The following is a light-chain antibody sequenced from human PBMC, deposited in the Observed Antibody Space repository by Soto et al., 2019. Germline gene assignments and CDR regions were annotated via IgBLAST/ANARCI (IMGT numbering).Light chain of an antibody. V-gene: IGKV1-8*01. CDR1: QGISSY. CDR3: QQYNSYSIT. CDR2: AAS. Sequence: AIRMTQSPSSFSASTGDRVTITCRASQGISSYLAWYQQKPGKAPKLLIYAASTLQSGVPSRFSGSGSGTDFTLTISSLQPEDFATYYCQQYNSYSITFGQGTRREIK. J-gene: IGKJ5*01.